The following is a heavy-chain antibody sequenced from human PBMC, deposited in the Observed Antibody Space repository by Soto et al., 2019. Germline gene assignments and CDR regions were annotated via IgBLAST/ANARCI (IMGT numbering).Heavy chain of an antibody. J-gene: IGHJ6*02. D-gene: IGHD1-26*01. CDR2: ISAYNGNT. Sequence: GASVKVSCKASGYTFTSYGISWVRQAPGQGLEWMGWISAYNGNTNYAQKLQGRVTMTTDTSTSTAYMELRSLRSDDTAVYYCAREEKWELLLHPTGMDVWGQGTTVTVSS. V-gene: IGHV1-18*01. CDR3: AREEKWELLLHPTGMDV. CDR1: GYTFTSYG.